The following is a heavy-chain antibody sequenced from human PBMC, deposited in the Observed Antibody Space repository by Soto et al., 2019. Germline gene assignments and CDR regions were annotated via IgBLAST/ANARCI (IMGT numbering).Heavy chain of an antibody. CDR1: GYMFTTYG. V-gene: IGHV1-18*01. Sequence: QVHLLQSGAEVKKPGASVKVSCKASGYMFTTYGITWVRQAPGQGLEWMGWVNPDNGNTNYAQNLQGRVTMTTDTSTGTAYMDLRSLRSDDTAVYYCARGTSGSPDYWGQGTLVTVSS. D-gene: IGHD3-22*01. CDR3: ARGTSGSPDY. J-gene: IGHJ4*02. CDR2: VNPDNGNT.